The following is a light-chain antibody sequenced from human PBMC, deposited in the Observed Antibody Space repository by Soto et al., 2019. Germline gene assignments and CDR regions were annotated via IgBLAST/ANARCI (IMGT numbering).Light chain of an antibody. CDR2: EVT. V-gene: IGLV2-8*01. CDR3: SSYGGSNNYVL. CDR1: SSDVGGYNF. Sequence: QSALTQPPSASGSPGQSVTISCTGTSSDVGGYNFVSWYQQHPGKAPKLMIYEVTKRPSGVPDRFSGSKSDNTASLTVSGLQAEDEADYYCSSYGGSNNYVLFGGGTKLTV. J-gene: IGLJ2*01.